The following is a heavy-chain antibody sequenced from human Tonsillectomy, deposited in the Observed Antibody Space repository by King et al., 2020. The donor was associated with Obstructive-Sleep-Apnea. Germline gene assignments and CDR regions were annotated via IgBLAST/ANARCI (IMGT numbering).Heavy chain of an antibody. J-gene: IGHJ6*02. V-gene: IGHV3-30*04. D-gene: IGHD1/OR15-1a*01. CDR1: GFTFSDHA. Sequence: VQLVESGGGVVQPGRSLRLSCAASGFTFSDHAMDWVRQAPGKGLEWVAVISYNGISKYYADSVRGRFTISRDNSKNTLYLQMNSLRPEDTAVYFCARAGGITPSYHFYGVDVWGQGTTVTVSS. CDR2: ISYNGISK. CDR3: ARAGGITPSYHFYGVDV.